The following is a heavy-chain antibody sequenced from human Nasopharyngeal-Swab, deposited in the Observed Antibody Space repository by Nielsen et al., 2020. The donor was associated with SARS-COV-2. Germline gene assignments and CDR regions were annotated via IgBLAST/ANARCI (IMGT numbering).Heavy chain of an antibody. Sequence: WIRQPPGKGLEWIGSIYYSGSTYYNPSLKSRATISVDTSKNQFSLKLSSVTAADTAVYYCARPQWELLTFDYWGQGTLVTVSS. J-gene: IGHJ4*02. D-gene: IGHD1-26*01. V-gene: IGHV4-39*01. CDR2: IYYSGST. CDR3: ARPQWELLTFDY.